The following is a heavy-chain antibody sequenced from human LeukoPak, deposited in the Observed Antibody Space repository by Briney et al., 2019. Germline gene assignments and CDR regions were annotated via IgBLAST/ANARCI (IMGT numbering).Heavy chain of an antibody. Sequence: PGGSLRLSCAASGFTFSSYAMSWVRQAPGKGLEWVSAISGSGGSTYYADSVKGRFTISRDNSKNTLYLQMNSLRAEDTAVYYCATPGVNDYVWGSYPTGAFDIWGQGTMVTVSS. CDR2: ISGSGGST. CDR3: ATPGVNDYVWGSYPTGAFDI. D-gene: IGHD3-16*02. J-gene: IGHJ3*02. CDR1: GFTFSSYA. V-gene: IGHV3-23*01.